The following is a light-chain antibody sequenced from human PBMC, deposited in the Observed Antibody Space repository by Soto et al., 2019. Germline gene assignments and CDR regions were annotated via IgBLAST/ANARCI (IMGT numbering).Light chain of an antibody. V-gene: IGKV3-11*01. CDR2: DAS. CDR1: QSVRSY. J-gene: IGKJ4*01. CDR3: QQYGSSPPRLT. Sequence: EIVLTQSPATLSLSPGERATLSCRASQSVRSYLAWYQQKPGQAPRLLIYDASNRATGIPARFSGSGSGTDFTLTISSLEPEDFAVYYCQQYGSSPPRLTFGGGTKVEIK.